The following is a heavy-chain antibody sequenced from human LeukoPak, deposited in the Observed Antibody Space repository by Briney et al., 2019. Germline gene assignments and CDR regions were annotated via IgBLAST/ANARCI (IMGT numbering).Heavy chain of an antibody. CDR1: GYTFTSYG. CDR2: ISASNGNT. J-gene: IGHJ4*02. Sequence: SVKVSCKASGYTFTSYGISWVRQAPGQGLEWMGWISASNGNTNHAQKLQGRVTMTTDTSTSTAYMELRSLRSDDTAVYYCARVEIMITFGGVIAPFDYWGQGTLVTVSS. D-gene: IGHD3-16*02. CDR3: ARVEIMITFGGVIAPFDY. V-gene: IGHV1-18*01.